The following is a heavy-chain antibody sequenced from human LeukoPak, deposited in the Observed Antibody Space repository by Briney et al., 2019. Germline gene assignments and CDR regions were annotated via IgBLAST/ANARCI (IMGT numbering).Heavy chain of an antibody. D-gene: IGHD2-2*01. Sequence: SETLSLTCTVSGGSISSYYWSWIRQPAGKGLEWIGRIYTSGSTNYNPSLKSRVTMSVDTSKNQFSLKLSSVTAADTAVYYCARAGGPLVVVPAAKNDAFDIWGQGTMVTVSS. J-gene: IGHJ3*02. CDR1: GGSISSYY. CDR3: ARAGGPLVVVPAAKNDAFDI. CDR2: IYTSGST. V-gene: IGHV4-4*07.